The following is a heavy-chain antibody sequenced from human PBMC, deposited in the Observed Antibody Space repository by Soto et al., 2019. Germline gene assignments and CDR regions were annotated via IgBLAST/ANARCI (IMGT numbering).Heavy chain of an antibody. J-gene: IGHJ2*01. D-gene: IGHD3-16*01. CDR1: GFTFSSYA. V-gene: IGHV3-23*04. Sequence: EVQLVESGGGLVKPGGSLRLSCAASGFTFSSYAMSWVRQAPGKGLEWVSAISGSAGKTYYADSVKGRFTISRDNSKNTLYLQMNSLRADDTAVYYCAKEPRSNGYFDLWGRGNLVTVSS. CDR2: ISGSAGKT. CDR3: AKEPRSNGYFDL.